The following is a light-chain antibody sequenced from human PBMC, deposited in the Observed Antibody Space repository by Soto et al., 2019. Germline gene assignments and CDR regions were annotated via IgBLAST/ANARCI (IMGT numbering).Light chain of an antibody. Sequence: EVVLTQSPGTLALSPGERATLSCGASQSVSTNQLAWYQQKPGQAPRLLIYGASSRATGIADRFSGSGSGTDFTLTISRLEPEDFAVYYCQYYYESSPFGRGPRWIS. CDR1: QSVSTNQ. J-gene: IGKJ4*01. V-gene: IGKV3-20*01. CDR3: QYYYESSP. CDR2: GAS.